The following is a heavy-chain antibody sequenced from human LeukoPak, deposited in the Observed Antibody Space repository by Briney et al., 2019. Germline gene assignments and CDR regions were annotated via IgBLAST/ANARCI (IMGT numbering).Heavy chain of an antibody. V-gene: IGHV3-9*03. CDR3: AKDRDYYGSGSFDY. CDR1: GFTFDDYA. D-gene: IGHD3-10*01. Sequence: GGSLRLSCAASGFTFDDYAMHWVRQAPGKGLEWVSGISWNSGSIGCADSVKGRFTISRDNAKNSLYLQMNSLRAEDMALYYCAKDRDYYGSGSFDYWGQGTLVTVSS. CDR2: ISWNSGSI. J-gene: IGHJ4*02.